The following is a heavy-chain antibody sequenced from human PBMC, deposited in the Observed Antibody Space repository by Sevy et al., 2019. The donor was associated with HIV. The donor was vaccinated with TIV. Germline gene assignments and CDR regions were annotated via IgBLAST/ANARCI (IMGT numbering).Heavy chain of an antibody. V-gene: IGHV3-7*03. CDR2: IKRDGSEK. J-gene: IGHJ5*02. CDR3: ASPGTKGFDP. CDR1: GFTFSNYW. Sequence: GGSLRLSCAASGFTFSNYWMTWVRQAPGKGLEWVANIKRDGSEKYYVASVKGRFTISRDNAKNSLYMQMNSLRVEDTAVYYCASPGTKGFDPWGQGTLVTVSS. D-gene: IGHD2-8*01.